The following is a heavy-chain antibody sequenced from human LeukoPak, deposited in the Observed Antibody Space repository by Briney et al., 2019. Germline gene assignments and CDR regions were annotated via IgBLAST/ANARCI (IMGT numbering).Heavy chain of an antibody. CDR1: GGSFSGYY. V-gene: IGHV4-34*01. CDR3: ARLGVVSAPYYYYYMDV. D-gene: IGHD3-3*01. J-gene: IGHJ6*03. Sequence: SETLSLTCAVYGGSFSGYYWSWIRQPPGKGLEWIGEINHSGSTNYNPSLKSRVTISVDTSKNQFSLKLSSVTAADTAVYYCARLGVVSAPYYYYYMDVWGKGTTVTVSS. CDR2: INHSGST.